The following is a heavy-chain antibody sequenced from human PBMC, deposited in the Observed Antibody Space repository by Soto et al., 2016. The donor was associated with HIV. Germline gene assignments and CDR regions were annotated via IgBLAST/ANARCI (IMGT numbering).Heavy chain of an antibody. CDR1: GFTFSSYA. Sequence: EVQLLESGGGLVQPGGSLRLSCAASGFTFSSYAMSWVRQAPGKGLEWVSAISGSGGSTYYADSVKGRFTISRDNSKNTLYLQMNSLRAEDTAVYYCAKDPNSLYSSSARANWFDPWGQGTLVTVSS. J-gene: IGHJ5*02. V-gene: IGHV3-23*01. CDR3: AKDPNSLYSSSARANWFDP. D-gene: IGHD5-18*01. CDR2: ISGSGGST.